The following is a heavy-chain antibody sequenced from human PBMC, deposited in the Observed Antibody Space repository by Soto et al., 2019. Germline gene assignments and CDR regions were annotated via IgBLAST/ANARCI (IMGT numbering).Heavy chain of an antibody. D-gene: IGHD2-2*02. CDR3: ATGGYCSSTSCYNFFDY. J-gene: IGHJ4*02. Sequence: GESLKISCKGSGYSFTTYWVGWVRQMPGKGLEWMGIIYPGDSDTRYSPSFQGQVTISADKSISTAYLQWSSLKASDTAMYYCATGGYCSSTSCYNFFDYWGQGTLVTVSS. V-gene: IGHV5-51*01. CDR2: IYPGDSDT. CDR1: GYSFTTYW.